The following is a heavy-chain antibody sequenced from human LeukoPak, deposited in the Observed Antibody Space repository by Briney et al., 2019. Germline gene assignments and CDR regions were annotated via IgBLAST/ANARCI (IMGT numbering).Heavy chain of an antibody. CDR2: ISSSSSYI. V-gene: IGHV3-21*01. CDR3: ARAFLYYFDY. J-gene: IGHJ4*02. D-gene: IGHD2/OR15-2a*01. Sequence: GASVKVSCKASGYTFSSYSMNWVRQAPGKGLEWVSSISSSSSYIYYADSVKGRFTISRDNAKNSLYLQMNSLRAEDTAVYYCARAFLYYFDYWGQGTLVTVSS. CDR1: GYTFSSYS.